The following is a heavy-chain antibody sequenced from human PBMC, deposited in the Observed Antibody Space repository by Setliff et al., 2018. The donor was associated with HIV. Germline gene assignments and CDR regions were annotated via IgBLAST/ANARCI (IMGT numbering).Heavy chain of an antibody. Sequence: PSETLSLTCTISGGSLSSHYWSWIRQSPRGGLEWIGYTYYNGNINYNPSLKSRVTISVATSKTQFSLRLTSVTAADTALYYCAKKGVSYYTPFDYWGQGILVTVSS. CDR2: TYYNGNI. V-gene: IGHV4-59*11. D-gene: IGHD3-10*01. CDR1: GGSLSSHY. CDR3: AKKGVSYYTPFDY. J-gene: IGHJ4*02.